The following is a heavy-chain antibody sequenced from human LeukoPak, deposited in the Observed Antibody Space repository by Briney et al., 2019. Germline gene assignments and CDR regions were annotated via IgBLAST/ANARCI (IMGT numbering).Heavy chain of an antibody. V-gene: IGHV3-30*18. Sequence: GGSLRLSCAASGFTFSSNGMHWVRQAPGKGLEWVALISYDGRNKYYADSVKGRFTISRDNSKNTLYLHMNSLRAEDTAVYYCAKEVGTIPTNLLDDWGQGTLVTVSS. CDR2: ISYDGRNK. CDR1: GFTFSSNG. J-gene: IGHJ4*02. D-gene: IGHD1-26*01. CDR3: AKEVGTIPTNLLDD.